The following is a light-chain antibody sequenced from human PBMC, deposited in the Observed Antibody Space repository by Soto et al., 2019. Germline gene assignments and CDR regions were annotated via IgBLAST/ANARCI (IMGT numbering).Light chain of an antibody. CDR2: GAS. V-gene: IGKV3-15*01. CDR1: QNVSSN. J-gene: IGKJ4*01. Sequence: VMTQSPAAMAMPPCSTGNRYCSAGQNVSSNLAWYQQKFGQAPTLLIYGASTRATGIPARFSGSGSGTEFSLTISSMQSEDFAVYYCQQYDNWPPLTFGGGTKVDIK. CDR3: QQYDNWPPLT.